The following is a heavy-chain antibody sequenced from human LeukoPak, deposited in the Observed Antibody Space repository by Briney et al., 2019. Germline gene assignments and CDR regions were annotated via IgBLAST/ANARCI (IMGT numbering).Heavy chain of an antibody. CDR1: GYTFTSHG. J-gene: IGHJ6*03. D-gene: IGHD2-21*01. CDR3: ARASNIVGYNYCMDV. CDR2: ISGYNGNT. Sequence: PRASVKVSCKASGYTFTSHGISWVRQAPGQGLEWMGWISGYNGNTNYAQNLQGRVTMTTDTSTSTAYMELTSLRSDDTAVYYRARASNIVGYNYCMDVWGKGTTVTVSS. V-gene: IGHV1-18*01.